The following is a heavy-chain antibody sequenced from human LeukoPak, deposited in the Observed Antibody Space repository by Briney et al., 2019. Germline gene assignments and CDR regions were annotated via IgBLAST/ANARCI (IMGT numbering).Heavy chain of an antibody. D-gene: IGHD1-7*01. V-gene: IGHV1-8*01. Sequence: VSVNVSCKASGYTFTSYDINWVRQATGQGLEWMGWMDPNSGNTGYAQKFQGRVTMTRNTSISTAYMELSSLRSEDTAVYYCARGGGITGITARLAAYYYYYMDVWGKGTTVTVSS. CDR1: GYTFTSYD. J-gene: IGHJ6*03. CDR3: ARGGGITGITARLAAYYYYYMDV. CDR2: MDPNSGNT.